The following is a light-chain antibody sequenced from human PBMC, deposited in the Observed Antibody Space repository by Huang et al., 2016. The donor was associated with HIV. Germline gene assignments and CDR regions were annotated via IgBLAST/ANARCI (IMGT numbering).Light chain of an antibody. V-gene: IGKV1-5*03. Sequence: DIQMTQSPSTLSASVGDRVTITCRASQSISTWLAWYQQKPGKAQKLLIYKASNLEDGVPSRFSGSGSGTEFTLTISSLQPDDFATYYCQQYSAYSWTFGQGTKVDIK. CDR2: KAS. CDR3: QQYSAYSWT. J-gene: IGKJ1*01. CDR1: QSISTW.